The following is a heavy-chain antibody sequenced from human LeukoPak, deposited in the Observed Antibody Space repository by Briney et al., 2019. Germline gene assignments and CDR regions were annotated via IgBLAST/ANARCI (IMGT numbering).Heavy chain of an antibody. D-gene: IGHD4-17*01. CDR3: AIPYGGNSAFFDY. J-gene: IGHJ4*02. CDR1: GGSFSGYY. V-gene: IGHV4-34*01. Sequence: LETLSLTCAVYGGSFSGYYWSWIRQPPGKGLEWIGEINHSGSTNYNPSLKSRVTISVDTSKNQFSLKLSSVTAADTAVYYCAIPYGGNSAFFDYWGQGTLVTVSS. CDR2: INHSGST.